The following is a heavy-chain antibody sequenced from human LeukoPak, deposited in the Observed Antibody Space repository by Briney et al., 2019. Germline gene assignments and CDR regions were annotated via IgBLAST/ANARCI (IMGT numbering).Heavy chain of an antibody. CDR3: ARVRTSCSPECDYYYMDV. Sequence: SETLSLTCAVSGASISHYSWRWIRQPPGKGLEWIGDIYASGSTSYNPSHTGRVTTSKDTSKNHFSLKLISVTAADTAVYYCARVRTSCSPECDYYYMDVWGKGTTVTVSS. D-gene: IGHD2-2*01. CDR2: IYASGST. CDR1: GASISHYS. J-gene: IGHJ6*03. V-gene: IGHV4-59*01.